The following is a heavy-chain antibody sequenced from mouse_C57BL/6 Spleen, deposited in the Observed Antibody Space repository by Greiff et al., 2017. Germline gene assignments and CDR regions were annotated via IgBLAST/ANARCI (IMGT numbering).Heavy chain of an antibody. CDR3: ARDLMVRWYFDV. V-gene: IGHV3-6*01. Sequence: VQLQQSGPGLVKPSQSLSLTCSVTGYSITSGYYWNWIRQFPGNKLEWMGYISYDGSNNYNPSLKNRISITRDTSKNQFFLKLNSVTTEDTATYYCARDLMVRWYFDVWGTGTTVTVSS. CDR1: GYSITSGYY. J-gene: IGHJ1*03. D-gene: IGHD2-3*01. CDR2: ISYDGSN.